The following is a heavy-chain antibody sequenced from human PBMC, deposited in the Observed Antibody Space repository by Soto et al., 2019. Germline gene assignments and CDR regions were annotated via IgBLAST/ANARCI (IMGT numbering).Heavy chain of an antibody. CDR2: ISSRGGRT. Sequence: PGGSLRLSCAGSGFTFSRYAMNWVRQAPGKGLEWVSIISSRGGRTSYAESVKGRFTISRDDSKNTLFLHMNSLGAEDTAVYYCAKETGYSYGFQPNALDVWSQGTTVTVSS. D-gene: IGHD5-18*01. CDR3: AKETGYSYGFQPNALDV. CDR1: GFTFSRYA. V-gene: IGHV3-23*01. J-gene: IGHJ6*02.